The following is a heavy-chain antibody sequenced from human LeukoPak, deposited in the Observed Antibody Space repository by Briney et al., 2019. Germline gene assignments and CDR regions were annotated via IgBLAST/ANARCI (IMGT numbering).Heavy chain of an antibody. CDR2: IAYDGTTK. CDR1: GFLFSDYA. Sequence: SGRSLRLSCAASGFLFSDYAMHWVRQGPGKGLEWVALIAYDGTTKFYAESVKGRFTISRDNSNNTLSLQMISLRSEDTGVYYCARGPLSGYEDYWGQGILVTVSS. J-gene: IGHJ4*02. CDR3: ARGPLSGYEDY. D-gene: IGHD5-12*01. V-gene: IGHV3-30-3*01.